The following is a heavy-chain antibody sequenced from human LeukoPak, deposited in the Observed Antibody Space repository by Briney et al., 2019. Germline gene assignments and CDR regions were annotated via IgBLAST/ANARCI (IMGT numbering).Heavy chain of an antibody. CDR1: GGSISSSSYY. Sequence: SETLSLTCTVSGGSISSSSYYWGWIRQPPGKGLEWIGSIYHSGSTYYNPSLKSRVTISVDTSKNQFSLKLSSVTAADTAVYYCARASYYGSGSYYTFLFDYWGQGTLVTVSS. CDR2: IYHSGST. D-gene: IGHD3-10*01. CDR3: ARASYYGSGSYYTFLFDY. J-gene: IGHJ4*02. V-gene: IGHV4-39*07.